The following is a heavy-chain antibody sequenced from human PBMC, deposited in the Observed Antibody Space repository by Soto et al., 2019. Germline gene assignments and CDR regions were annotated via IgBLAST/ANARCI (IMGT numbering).Heavy chain of an antibody. V-gene: IGHV1-69*01. J-gene: IGHJ5*02. CDR2: MIPIFGTK. D-gene: IGHD6-13*01. Sequence: QVQLVQSGAEVKKPGSSVKVSCKASGGTFSSYAISWVRQAPGQGLEWMGGMIPIFGTKNYAQKIQGRVTIAADESTSTAYMELSSLRSEDTAVDYCARTGYGFDGGQNWFDPWGQGTLVTVCS. CDR3: ARTGYGFDGGQNWFDP. CDR1: GGTFSSYA.